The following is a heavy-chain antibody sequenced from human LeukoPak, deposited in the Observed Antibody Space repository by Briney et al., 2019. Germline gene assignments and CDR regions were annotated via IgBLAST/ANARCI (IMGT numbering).Heavy chain of an antibody. V-gene: IGHV4-34*01. Sequence: SETLSLTCAVYGGSFSGYYWSWIRQPPGKGLEWIGEINHSGSTNYNLSLKSRVTISVDTSKNQFSLKLSSVTAADTAVYYCAREGDGYYDSSGYYRPDAFDIWGQGTMVTVSS. J-gene: IGHJ3*02. CDR1: GGSFSGYY. CDR3: AREGDGYYDSSGYYRPDAFDI. CDR2: INHSGST. D-gene: IGHD3-22*01.